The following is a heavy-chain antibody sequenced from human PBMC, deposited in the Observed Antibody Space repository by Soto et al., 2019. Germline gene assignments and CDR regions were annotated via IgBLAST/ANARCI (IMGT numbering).Heavy chain of an antibody. CDR3: ASDDGSPSDYYYYGMDV. V-gene: IGHV5-10-1*01. Sequence: PGESLKISCKGSGYSFTSYWISWVRQMPGKGLEWMGRIDPSDSYTNYSPSFQGHVTISADKSISTAYLQWSSLKASDTAMYYCASDDGSPSDYYYYGMDVWGQGTTVTV. D-gene: IGHD1-26*01. CDR1: GYSFTSYW. CDR2: IDPSDSYT. J-gene: IGHJ6*02.